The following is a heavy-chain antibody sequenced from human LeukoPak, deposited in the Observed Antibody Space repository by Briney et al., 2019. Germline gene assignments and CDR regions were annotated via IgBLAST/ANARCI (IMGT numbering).Heavy chain of an antibody. CDR1: GYTFTSYD. CDR2: MNPNSGNT. Sequence: ASVKVSCKASGYTFTSYDMNWVRHATGQGLEWMGSMNPNSGNTGSAQKFQGRVSMTRNNSISTTYMELSSLRSEDTAVYYCARVLRRSTSCPVGYWGQGTLVTISS. CDR3: ARVLRRSTSCPVGY. J-gene: IGHJ4*02. D-gene: IGHD2-2*01. V-gene: IGHV1-8*01.